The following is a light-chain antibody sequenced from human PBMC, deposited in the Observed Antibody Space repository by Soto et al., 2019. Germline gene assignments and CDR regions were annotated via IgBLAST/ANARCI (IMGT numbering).Light chain of an antibody. CDR2: EVT. CDR1: TSDVGGYNY. J-gene: IGLJ2*01. Sequence: QSVLTQPASVSGSPGXSXAISCTGTTSDVGGYNYVSWYQQHPGKAPKLIIYEVTHRPSGVSSRFSGSKSGNTASLTISGLQAEDEADYYSSSYTSSSPTVVFGGGTKVTVL. V-gene: IGLV2-14*01. CDR3: SSYTSSSPTVV.